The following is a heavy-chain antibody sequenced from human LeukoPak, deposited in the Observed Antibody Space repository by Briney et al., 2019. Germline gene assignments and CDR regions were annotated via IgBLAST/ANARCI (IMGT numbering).Heavy chain of an antibody. CDR1: GFPFSHYY. CDR3: ARADNWKSAYYYYYMDV. D-gene: IGHD1-20*01. CDR2: ISSSGSTI. V-gene: IGHV3-11*01. Sequence: GGSLRLSCAASGFPFSHYYMRWIRQAPGKGLEWVSYISSSGSTIYYADSVKGRFTISRDNAKNSLYLQMNSLRAEDTAVYYCARADNWKSAYYYYYMDVWSKGTTVTVSS. J-gene: IGHJ6*03.